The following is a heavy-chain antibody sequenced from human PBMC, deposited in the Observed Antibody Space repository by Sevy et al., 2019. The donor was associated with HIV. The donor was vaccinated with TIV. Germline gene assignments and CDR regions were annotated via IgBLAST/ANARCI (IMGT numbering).Heavy chain of an antibody. Sequence: SETLSLTCAVYGGSFSGYYWSWIRQPPGKGLEWIGEINHSGSTNYNPSLKSRVTISVDTSKNQFSLKLSSVTAADTAVYYCARGLLIWGQRTMVTVSS. V-gene: IGHV4-34*01. CDR1: GGSFSGYY. D-gene: IGHD2-15*01. CDR2: INHSGST. J-gene: IGHJ3*02. CDR3: ARGLLI.